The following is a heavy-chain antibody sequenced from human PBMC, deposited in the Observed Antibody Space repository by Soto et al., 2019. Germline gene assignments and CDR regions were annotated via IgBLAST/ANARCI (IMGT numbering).Heavy chain of an antibody. CDR3: ARDFVVGAQRVDAFDF. V-gene: IGHV3-33*01. CDR2: IWYDGSNK. D-gene: IGHD1-26*01. J-gene: IGHJ3*01. Sequence: QVQLVESGGGVVQPGRSLRLSCAASGFTFSSYGMHWVRQAPGKGLEWVAVIWYDGSNKYYADSVKGRFTISRDNSKNTLGLQMNSLRAEDTAVYYCARDFVVGAQRVDAFDFWGQGTMVTVSS. CDR1: GFTFSSYG.